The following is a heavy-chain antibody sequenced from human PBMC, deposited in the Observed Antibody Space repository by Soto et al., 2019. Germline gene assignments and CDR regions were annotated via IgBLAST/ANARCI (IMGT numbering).Heavy chain of an antibody. D-gene: IGHD3-9*01. CDR1: GFTFRRYD. CDR3: ARLYDVLTNGMDV. CDR2: MSSSSISI. J-gene: IGHJ6*02. Sequence: EVQLEESGGGLVKPGGSLRLSCSASGFTFRRYDMNWVRQAPGKGLEWVSSMSSSSISIHYGDSVKGRFTISRDNDRKVLYLQMNSLRAEDTAVYFCARLYDVLTNGMDVWGQGTTVTVS. V-gene: IGHV3-21*01.